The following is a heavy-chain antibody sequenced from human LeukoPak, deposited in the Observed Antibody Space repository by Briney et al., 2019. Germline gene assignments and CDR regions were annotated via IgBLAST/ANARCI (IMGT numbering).Heavy chain of an antibody. CDR1: GGSFNNYY. D-gene: IGHD3-10*01. Sequence: SETLSLTCAVYGGSFNNYYWSWSRQPPGKGLEWIGEINHSGSTNYNPSLKSRVTVSVDTSKNQFSLKLSSVTAADTAVYYCARGPEDYIGSGSYYMLDYWGQGTLVAVPS. V-gene: IGHV4-34*01. CDR3: ARGPEDYIGSGSYYMLDY. J-gene: IGHJ4*02. CDR2: INHSGST.